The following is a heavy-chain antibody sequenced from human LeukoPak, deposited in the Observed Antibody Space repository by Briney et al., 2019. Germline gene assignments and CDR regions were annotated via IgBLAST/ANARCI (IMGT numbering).Heavy chain of an antibody. Sequence: TGGSLRLSCAASGFTLSSYSMNWVRQAPGKGLECVSSISSSSSYIYYADSVKGRFTISRDNAKNSLFLQMNSLRAEDTAIYYCARQERYCSSISCLDPWGQGTLVTVSS. CDR1: GFTLSSYS. D-gene: IGHD2-2*01. CDR2: ISSSSSYI. CDR3: ARQERYCSSISCLDP. J-gene: IGHJ5*02. V-gene: IGHV3-21*01.